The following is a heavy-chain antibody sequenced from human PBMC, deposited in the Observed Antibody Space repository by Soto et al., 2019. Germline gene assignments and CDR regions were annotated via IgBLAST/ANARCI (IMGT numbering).Heavy chain of an antibody. CDR1: GFTFSDYE. CDR2: ITSSASTI. J-gene: IGHJ4*01. CDR3: ARDRGHSSAYDFES. D-gene: IGHD5-18*01. V-gene: IGHV3-48*03. Sequence: EVQLVESGGGLVQPGGSLRLSCAASGFTFSDYEMNWVRQAPGRGLEWCAYITSSASTIYYADSVKGRFTISRDKAKNSLFMNMIRVRAEHTAVYYCARDRGHSSAYDFESGGHGTLVTVSS.